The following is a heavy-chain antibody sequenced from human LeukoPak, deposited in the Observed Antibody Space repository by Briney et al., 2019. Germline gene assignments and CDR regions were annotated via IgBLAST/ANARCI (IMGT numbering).Heavy chain of an antibody. D-gene: IGHD5-12*01. Sequence: GGSLRLSCTVSGFTVSSNSMNWVRQAPGKGLEWVSFIYSDNTHYSDSVKGRFTISRDNSKNTLYLQMNSLRAEDTAVYYCARGFRVATIDWFDPWGQGTLVTVSS. CDR3: ARGFRVATIDWFDP. CDR2: IYSDNT. V-gene: IGHV3-53*01. J-gene: IGHJ5*02. CDR1: GFTVSSNS.